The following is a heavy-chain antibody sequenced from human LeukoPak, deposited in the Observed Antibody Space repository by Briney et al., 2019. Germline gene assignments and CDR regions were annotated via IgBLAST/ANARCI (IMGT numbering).Heavy chain of an antibody. Sequence: GGSLRLSCAASGFTFNSYAMGWVRQAPGKGLEWVSIIYSGGNTNYADSVKGRFTISRDNSRNTLYLQMNSLRAEDTAVYYCAKVASDSSGWYHFDYWGQGTLVNVCS. V-gene: IGHV3-23*03. CDR1: GFTFNSYA. J-gene: IGHJ4*02. CDR3: AKVASDSSGWYHFDY. CDR2: IYSGGNT. D-gene: IGHD6-19*01.